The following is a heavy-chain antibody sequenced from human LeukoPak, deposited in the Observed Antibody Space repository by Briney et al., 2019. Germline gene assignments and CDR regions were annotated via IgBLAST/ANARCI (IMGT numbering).Heavy chain of an antibody. CDR1: GYTFGSYY. Sequence: GASVKVSCKASGYTFGSYYISWVRQAPGQGLEWMGWISGYNGNTNYAQRFQDRITMTVDKSTTTVYMELNSLRSDDTAVYYCARTHDFWTTRKGDYFDPWGQGTPVTVSS. V-gene: IGHV1-18*01. D-gene: IGHD3-3*01. CDR2: ISGYNGNT. J-gene: IGHJ4*02. CDR3: ARTHDFWTTRKGDYFDP.